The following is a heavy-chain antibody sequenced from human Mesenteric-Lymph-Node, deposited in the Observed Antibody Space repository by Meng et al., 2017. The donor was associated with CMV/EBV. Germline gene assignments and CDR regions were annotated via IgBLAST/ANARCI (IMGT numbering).Heavy chain of an antibody. CDR2: INHSGST. J-gene: IGHJ6*02. CDR3: ARARGYCSSTSCYSYYYYGMDV. Sequence: SETLSLTCAVYGGSFSGYYWSWIRQPPGKGLEWIGEINHSGSTNYNPSLKSRVTISVDTSKNQFSLKLSSVTAADTAVYYCARARGYCSSTSCYSYYYYGMDVWGQGTTVTRLL. CDR1: GGSFSGYY. D-gene: IGHD2-2*01. V-gene: IGHV4-34*01.